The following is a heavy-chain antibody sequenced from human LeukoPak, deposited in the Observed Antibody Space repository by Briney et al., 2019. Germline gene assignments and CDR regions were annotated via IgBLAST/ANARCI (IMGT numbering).Heavy chain of an antibody. Sequence: GESLKISCKGSGYRFTSYWIGWVRQLPGKGLEWMGIIYPGDSDTRYSPSFQGQVTISADKSISTAYLQWSSLKASDTAMYYCARRAYCGGDCDAGEDYWGQGTLVTVSS. CDR2: IYPGDSDT. J-gene: IGHJ4*02. CDR1: GYRFTSYW. D-gene: IGHD2-21*02. CDR3: ARRAYCGGDCDAGEDY. V-gene: IGHV5-51*01.